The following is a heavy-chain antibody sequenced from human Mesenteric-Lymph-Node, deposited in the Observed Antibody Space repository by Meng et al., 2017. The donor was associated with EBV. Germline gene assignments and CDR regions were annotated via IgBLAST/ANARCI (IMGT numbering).Heavy chain of an antibody. CDR3: ARQSVNNSIDLYFYY. D-gene: IGHD1-20*01. V-gene: IGHV4-4*03. CDR1: GGCSTSRNG. J-gene: IGHJ4*02. CDR2: IYHTGRT. Sequence: VHLTTADPRLMNPPATLTPTSLAPGGCSTSRNGWSCVRQPPGKGLEWIVEIYHTGRTNYNPSLQSRVTISVDKSKNQWSLKLTSVTAADTAVYYCARQSVNNSIDLYFYYWGQGTLVTVSS.